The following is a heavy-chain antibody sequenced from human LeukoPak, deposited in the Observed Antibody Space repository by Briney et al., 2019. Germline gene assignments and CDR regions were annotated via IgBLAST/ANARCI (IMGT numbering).Heavy chain of an antibody. CDR1: GFTFSSYG. D-gene: IGHD1-1*01. Sequence: GRSLRLSCAASGFTFSSYGIHWVRQAPGKGLEWVAVIWYDGSNKYYADSVKGRFTISRDNSKNTLYLQMNGLRAEDTAVYYCATKAGNHQERVSLDYWGQGILVTVSS. J-gene: IGHJ4*02. CDR2: IWYDGSNK. CDR3: ATKAGNHQERVSLDY. V-gene: IGHV3-33*01.